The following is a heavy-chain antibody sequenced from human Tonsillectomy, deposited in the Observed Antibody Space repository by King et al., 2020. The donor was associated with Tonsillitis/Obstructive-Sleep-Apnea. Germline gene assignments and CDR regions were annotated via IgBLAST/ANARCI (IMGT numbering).Heavy chain of an antibody. J-gene: IGHJ4*02. V-gene: IGHV3-23*04. CDR2: ISGSGGGT. Sequence: VQLVESGGGLVQPGGSLRLSCAASGFTFSSYAMSWVRQAPGKGLEWVSAISGSGGGTYSADFVKGRFTISRDNSKNTVYLQMNILRAEDTAVYYCAKIASYSSGWYEGHFDYWGQXTLVTVSS. CDR1: GFTFSSYA. D-gene: IGHD6-19*01. CDR3: AKIASYSSGWYEGHFDY.